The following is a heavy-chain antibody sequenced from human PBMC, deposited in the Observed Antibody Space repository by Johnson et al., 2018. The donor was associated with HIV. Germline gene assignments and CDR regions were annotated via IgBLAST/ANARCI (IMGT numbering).Heavy chain of an antibody. J-gene: IGHJ3*02. CDR3: AKDMALPARIAAAASHAFDI. Sequence: QLVESGGGLVQPGRSLRLSCAASGFTFDDYAMHWVRQAPGKGLEWVSGISWNSGSIGYADSVKGRFTISRDNAKNSLYLQMNSLRAEDTALYYCAKDMALPARIAAAASHAFDIWGQGTMVTVSS. CDR2: ISWNSGSI. V-gene: IGHV3-9*01. CDR1: GFTFDDYA. D-gene: IGHD6-13*01.